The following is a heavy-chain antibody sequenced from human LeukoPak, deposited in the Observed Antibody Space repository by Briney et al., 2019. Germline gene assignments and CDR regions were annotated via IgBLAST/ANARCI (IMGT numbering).Heavy chain of an antibody. CDR3: AKETVAAPPIDY. CDR2: ISGSAYSP. V-gene: IGHV3-23*01. Sequence: GGSLRLSCAASGFTFSSYAMSWVRQAPGKGLEWVSAISGSAYSPYYADSVKGRFTISRDNSKNTLYLQMNSLRAEDTAVYYCAKETVAAPPIDYWGQGTLVTVSS. CDR1: GFTFSSYA. D-gene: IGHD6-19*01. J-gene: IGHJ4*02.